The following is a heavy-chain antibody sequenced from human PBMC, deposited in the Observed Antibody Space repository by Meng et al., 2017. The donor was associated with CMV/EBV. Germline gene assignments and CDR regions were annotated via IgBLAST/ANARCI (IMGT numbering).Heavy chain of an antibody. V-gene: IGHV1-18*01. CDR1: GYTFTSYG. Sequence: ASVKVSCKASGYTFTSYGISWVRQAPGQGLEWMGWIIAYNGNTNYAQKLQGRVTMTTDTSTSTAYMELRSLRSDDTAVYYCERLPHSSSGYYYYGMDVWGQGTTVTVSS. J-gene: IGHJ6*02. CDR2: IIAYNGNT. CDR3: ERLPHSSSGYYYYGMDV. D-gene: IGHD6-13*01.